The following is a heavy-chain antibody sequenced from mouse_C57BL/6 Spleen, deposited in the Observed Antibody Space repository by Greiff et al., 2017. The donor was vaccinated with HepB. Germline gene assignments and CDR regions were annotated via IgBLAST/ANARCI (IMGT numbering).Heavy chain of an antibody. CDR2: INPSTGGT. V-gene: IGHV1-42*01. CDR3: ARGTYPSYY. Sequence: VQLQQSGPELVKPGASVKISCKASGYSFTGYYMNWVKQSPEKSLEWIGEINPSTGGTTYNQKFKAKATLTVDKSSSTAYMQLKSLTSEDSAVYYCARGTYPSYYWGQGTTLTVSS. J-gene: IGHJ2*01. CDR1: GYSFTGYY. D-gene: IGHD3-1*01.